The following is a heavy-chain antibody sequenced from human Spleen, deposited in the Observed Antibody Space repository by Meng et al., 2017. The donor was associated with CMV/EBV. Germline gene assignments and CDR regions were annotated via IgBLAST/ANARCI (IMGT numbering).Heavy chain of an antibody. Sequence: GESLKISCAVSGLTFSHAWMSWVRQAPGKGLEWVGRIGNKANNYATAYAASVEGRFTISRDDSRNTAYLQMNSLKTDDTAVYYCSADIAAAGDLDYWGPGTQVTVSS. CDR2: IGNKANNYAT. CDR1: GLTFSHAW. D-gene: IGHD6-13*01. J-gene: IGHJ4*02. CDR3: SADIAAAGDLDY. V-gene: IGHV3-73*01.